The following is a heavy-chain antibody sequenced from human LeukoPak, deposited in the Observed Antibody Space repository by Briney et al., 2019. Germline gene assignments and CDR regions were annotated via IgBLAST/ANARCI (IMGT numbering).Heavy chain of an antibody. CDR3: ARRDAVAGTGGFDY. V-gene: IGHV4-39*01. D-gene: IGHD6-19*01. CDR2: IYYSGST. J-gene: IGHJ4*02. Sequence: SETLSHTCTVSGGSISSSSYYWGWIRQPPGKGLEWIGSIYYSGSTYYNPSLKSRVTISVDTSKNQFSLKLSSVTAADTAVYYCARRDAVAGTGGFDYWGQGTLVTVSS. CDR1: GGSISSSSYY.